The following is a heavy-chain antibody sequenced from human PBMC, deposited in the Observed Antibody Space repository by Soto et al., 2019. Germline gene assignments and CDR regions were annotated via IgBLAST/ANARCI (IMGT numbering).Heavy chain of an antibody. D-gene: IGHD6-13*01. J-gene: IGHJ4*02. CDR1: GASISSYY. CDR3: ARSYSSSWYYFDY. Sequence: QVQLQESGPGLVKPSETLSLTCTVSGASISSYYWSWIRQPPGKGLEWIGYISYSGSTNYNPSLKSLFTISVDTSKNHFSLNLSSVTAADTAVYYCARSYSSSWYYFDYWGQGTLVTVSS. V-gene: IGHV4-59*01. CDR2: ISYSGST.